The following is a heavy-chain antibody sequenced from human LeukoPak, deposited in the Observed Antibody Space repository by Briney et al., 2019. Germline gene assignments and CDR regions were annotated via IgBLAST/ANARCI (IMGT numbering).Heavy chain of an antibody. CDR1: GGSFSGYY. Sequence: SETLSLTCAVYGGSFSGYYWSWIRQPAGKGLEWIGRIYTSGSTNYNPSLKSRVTISVDTSKNQFSLKLSSVTAADTAVYYCARGREGYSYSFLSWGQGTLVTVSS. V-gene: IGHV4-59*10. J-gene: IGHJ5*02. CDR3: ARGREGYSYSFLS. CDR2: IYTSGST. D-gene: IGHD5-18*01.